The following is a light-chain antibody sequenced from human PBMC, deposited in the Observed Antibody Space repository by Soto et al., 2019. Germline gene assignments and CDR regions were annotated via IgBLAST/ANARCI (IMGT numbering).Light chain of an antibody. CDR1: ESVNRVY. Sequence: EIVLAQSPDTLSLSPGERATLSCRASESVNRVYLAWYQHKPGQAPRLLIFGASERATGIPDRFSGSGSGTDFTLTINRLEPEDFAVYYCQQSVTPPFTFGPGTKVDI. V-gene: IGKV3-20*01. CDR3: QQSVTPPFT. J-gene: IGKJ3*01. CDR2: GAS.